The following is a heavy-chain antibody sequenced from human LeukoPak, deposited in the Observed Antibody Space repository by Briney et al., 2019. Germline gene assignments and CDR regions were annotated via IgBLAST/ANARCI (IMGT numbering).Heavy chain of an antibody. V-gene: IGHV3-23*01. Sequence: GGSLRLSCAASGFTFSSYAMSWVRQAPGKGLEWVSAISGSGGSTYYADSVKGRFTISRDNSKNTLYLQMNSLRAEDTAVYYCAKLDEPGSGRPPHFDYWGQGTLVTVSS. J-gene: IGHJ4*02. D-gene: IGHD3-10*01. CDR3: AKLDEPGSGRPPHFDY. CDR2: ISGSGGST. CDR1: GFTFSSYA.